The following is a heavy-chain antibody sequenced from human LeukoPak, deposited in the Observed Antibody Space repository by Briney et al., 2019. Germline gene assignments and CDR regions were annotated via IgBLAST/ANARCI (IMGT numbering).Heavy chain of an antibody. Sequence: EGSLRLSCAASGFTFDDYGRSWVRQVPGKGLEWFSGINWNGGSTGYADSVKGRFTISRDNAKNSLYLQMNSLRAEDTALYYCVRLYSSATFDYWGQGTLVTVSS. J-gene: IGHJ4*02. V-gene: IGHV3-20*04. CDR3: VRLYSSATFDY. D-gene: IGHD6-25*01. CDR2: INWNGGST. CDR1: GFTFDDYG.